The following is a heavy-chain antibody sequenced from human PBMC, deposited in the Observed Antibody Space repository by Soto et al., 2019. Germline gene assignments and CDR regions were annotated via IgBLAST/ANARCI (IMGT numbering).Heavy chain of an antibody. Sequence: EVQLVESGGGLVQPGGCLRLSCAASGFTFSTYSMNWVRQAPGKGLEWVSYISISSSTIYYADSVKGRFTISGDNAKNSLYLQMNSLRAEDTAVYYCAREGDSSGWYNWFDPWGQGSLVTVSS. V-gene: IGHV3-48*01. CDR1: GFTFSTYS. D-gene: IGHD3-22*01. J-gene: IGHJ5*02. CDR2: ISISSSTI. CDR3: AREGDSSGWYNWFDP.